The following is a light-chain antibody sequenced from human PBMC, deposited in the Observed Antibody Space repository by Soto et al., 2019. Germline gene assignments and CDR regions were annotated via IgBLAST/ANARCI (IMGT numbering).Light chain of an antibody. Sequence: QSVLTQPASVSGSPGQSITISCTGSISDVGAYNYVSWYQQHPGKAPKLMIYEVSNRPSGVAFRFSGSKSGNTASLTISGLQAEDEADYYCSSYTSSSTLGVFGTGTKVTVL. V-gene: IGLV2-14*01. CDR1: ISDVGAYNY. J-gene: IGLJ1*01. CDR3: SSYTSSSTLGV. CDR2: EVS.